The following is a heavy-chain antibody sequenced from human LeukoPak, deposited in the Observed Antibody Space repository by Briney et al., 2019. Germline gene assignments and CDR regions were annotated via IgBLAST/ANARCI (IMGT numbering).Heavy chain of an antibody. D-gene: IGHD6-19*01. CDR1: GYSFTSYW. CDR2: IYPGDSDT. V-gene: IGHV5-51*01. Sequence: PGESLKISCKGSGYSFTSYWIGWVRQMPGKGQEWMGIIYPGDSDTRYSPSFQGQVTISADKSISTAYLQWSSLKASDTAMYYCASHIAVAGTNPGDAFDIWGQGTMVTVSS. CDR3: ASHIAVAGTNPGDAFDI. J-gene: IGHJ3*02.